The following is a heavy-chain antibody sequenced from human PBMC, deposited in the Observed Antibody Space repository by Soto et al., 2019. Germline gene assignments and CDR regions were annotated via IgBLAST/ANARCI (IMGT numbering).Heavy chain of an antibody. Sequence: NPSETLSLTCTVSGGSINSGGYYWTWIRQHPGRGLESIGYIYYSGDTYYNPSLKSRLSISLDTSKNQFSLKLTSVTAADTAIYYCARFPSRAHYFVMDVWGHGTAVIVSS. CDR1: GGSINSGGYY. V-gene: IGHV4-31*03. D-gene: IGHD2-2*01. J-gene: IGHJ6*02. CDR3: ARFPSRAHYFVMDV. CDR2: IYYSGDT.